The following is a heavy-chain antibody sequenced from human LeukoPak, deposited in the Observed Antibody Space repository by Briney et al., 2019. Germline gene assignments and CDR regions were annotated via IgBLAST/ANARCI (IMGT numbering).Heavy chain of an antibody. V-gene: IGHV3-21*01. CDR3: AKPPGSYYYDSRGYTHPSNWFDP. CDR1: GFTFSSYS. D-gene: IGHD3-22*01. J-gene: IGHJ5*02. CDR2: ISSSSSYI. Sequence: GGSLRLSCAASGFTFSSYSMNWVRQAPGKGLEWVSSISSSSSYIYYADSVKGRFTISRDNSKNTLYLQMNSLRAEDTAVYYCAKPPGSYYYDSRGYTHPSNWFDPGGKGTLVTSSS.